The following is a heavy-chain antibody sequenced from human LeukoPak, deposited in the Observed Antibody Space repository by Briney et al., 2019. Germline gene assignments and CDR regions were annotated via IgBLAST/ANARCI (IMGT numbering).Heavy chain of an antibody. Sequence: GGSLRLSCAASGFTFSNYEMNWVRQAPGKGLEWISYISSGGSTIYYADSVEGRLTISRDNAKNSLYLQMNSLRVEDTAVYYCARKYSASYFGDGGFDYWGQGTLVTVSS. CDR1: GFTFSNYE. CDR3: ARKYSASYFGDGGFDY. CDR2: ISSGGSTI. V-gene: IGHV3-48*03. J-gene: IGHJ4*02. D-gene: IGHD1-26*01.